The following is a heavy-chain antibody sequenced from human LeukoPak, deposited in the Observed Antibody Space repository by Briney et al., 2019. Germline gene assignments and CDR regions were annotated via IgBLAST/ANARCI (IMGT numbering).Heavy chain of an antibody. J-gene: IGHJ3*02. V-gene: IGHV3-64*01. D-gene: IGHD6-19*01. CDR1: GFTFSSYA. CDR2: ISSNGGST. CDR3: AREKVSGYSSGPVGAFDI. Sequence: GGSLRLSCAASGFTFSSYAMHWVCQAPGKGLEYVSAISSNGGSTYYANSVKGRFTISRDNSKNTLYLQMGSLRAEDMAVYYRAREKVSGYSSGPVGAFDIWGQGTMVTVSS.